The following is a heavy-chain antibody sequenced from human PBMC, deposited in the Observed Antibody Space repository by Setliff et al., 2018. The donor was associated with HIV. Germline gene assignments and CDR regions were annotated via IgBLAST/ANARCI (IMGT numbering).Heavy chain of an antibody. CDR2: INPSDGRT. CDR1: GFTFTGYY. V-gene: IGHV1-46*01. D-gene: IGHD6-6*01. J-gene: IGHJ1*01. CDR3: ARDPAPSSSASYFQH. Sequence: ASVKVSCKPSGFTFTGYYMHWVRQAPGQGLEWMGIINPSDGRTSYAQKFQGRVTMTRDTSTSTVYMELSSLRSEDTAVYYCARDPAPSSSASYFQHWGQGTPVTVSS.